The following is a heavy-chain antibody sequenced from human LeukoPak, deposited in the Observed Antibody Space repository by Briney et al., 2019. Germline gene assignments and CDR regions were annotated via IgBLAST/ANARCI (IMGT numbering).Heavy chain of an antibody. CDR3: ARDRGFLEWSPYYYYGMDV. CDR2: IYTSGST. V-gene: IGHV4-61*02. D-gene: IGHD3-3*01. Sequence: SQTLSLTCTVSGGSISSGSYYWSWIRQPAGKGLEWIGRIYTSGSTNYNPPLKSRVTISVDTSKNQFSLNLNSVTAADTAVYYCARDRGFLEWSPYYYYGMDVWGQGTTATVSS. CDR1: GGSISSGSYY. J-gene: IGHJ6*02.